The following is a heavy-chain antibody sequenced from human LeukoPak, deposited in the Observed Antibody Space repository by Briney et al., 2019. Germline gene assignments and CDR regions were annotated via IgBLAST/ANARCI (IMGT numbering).Heavy chain of an antibody. D-gene: IGHD7-27*01. V-gene: IGHV4-59*08. CDR2: IYYSGST. Sequence: SETLSLTCTVSGGSISIYYWSWIRQPPGKGLEWIGYIYYSGSTNYNPSLKSRVTISVDTSKNQFSLKLSSVTAADTAVYYCARLMSLGIVDAFDIWGQGTMVTVSS. CDR3: ARLMSLGIVDAFDI. CDR1: GGSISIYY. J-gene: IGHJ3*02.